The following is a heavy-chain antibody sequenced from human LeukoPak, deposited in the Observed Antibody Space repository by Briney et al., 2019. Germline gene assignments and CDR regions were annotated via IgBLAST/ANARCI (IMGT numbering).Heavy chain of an antibody. V-gene: IGHV1-69*13. CDR1: GGTFSSYA. CDR2: IIPIFGTA. Sequence: SVKVSCKASGGTFSSYAISWVRQAPGQGLEWMGGIIPIFGTANYAQKFQGRVTITADESTRTAYMELSSLRSEDTAVYYCAITDYGGNSGDDAFDIWGQGTMVTVSS. D-gene: IGHD4-23*01. CDR3: AITDYGGNSGDDAFDI. J-gene: IGHJ3*02.